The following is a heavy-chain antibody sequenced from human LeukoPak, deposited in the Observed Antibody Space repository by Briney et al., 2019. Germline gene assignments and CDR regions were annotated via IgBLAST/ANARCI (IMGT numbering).Heavy chain of an antibody. J-gene: IGHJ6*03. CDR1: GFTFSNYG. V-gene: IGHV3-23*01. CDR3: ASPASGDYYYYYMDV. CDR2: LSSSGGST. Sequence: GGSLRLSCAASGFTFSNYGMNWVRQAPGKGLEWVSALSSSGGSTYYADSVKGRFTISRDNAKNSLYLQMNSLRAEDTAVYYCASPASGDYYYYYMDVWGKGTTVTVSS. D-gene: IGHD4-17*01.